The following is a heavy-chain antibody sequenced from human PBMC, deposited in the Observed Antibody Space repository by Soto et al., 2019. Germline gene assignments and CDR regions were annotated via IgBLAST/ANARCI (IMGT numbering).Heavy chain of an antibody. Sequence: PSETLSLTCTVSVDSISISSHYWAWIRQPPGKGLEWIANIYYSGSTYYNPSLKSRLTISLDTSKNQFSLSLSSVTAADTAVYYCARITILGVLTYYMDVWGKGTTVTVSS. J-gene: IGHJ6*03. CDR2: IYYSGST. V-gene: IGHV4-39*01. D-gene: IGHD3-3*01. CDR1: VDSISISSHY. CDR3: ARITILGVLTYYMDV.